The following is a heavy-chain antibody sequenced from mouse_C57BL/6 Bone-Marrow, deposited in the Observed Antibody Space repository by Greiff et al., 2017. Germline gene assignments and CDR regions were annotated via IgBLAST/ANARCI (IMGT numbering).Heavy chain of an antibody. Sequence: VQLQPSGAELVRPGASVMSSCTASGFNIKDAYMHWVKLRPEQGLEWNGWIDPENVDTEYASKFQGKATIAADTSSNTAYLQLSSLTSEDTAIYYSTQGHDFDYWGKGATLTVST. CDR3: TQGHDFDY. D-gene: IGHD3-3*01. CDR2: IDPENVDT. J-gene: IGHJ2*01. V-gene: IGHV14-4*01. CDR1: GFNIKDAY.